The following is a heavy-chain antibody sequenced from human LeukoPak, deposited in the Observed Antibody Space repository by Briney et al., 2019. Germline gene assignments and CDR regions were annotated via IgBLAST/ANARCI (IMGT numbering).Heavy chain of an antibody. CDR3: ARVNPQRPDCSSTSCFVDAFDI. D-gene: IGHD2-2*01. CDR1: EFTFGSFA. Sequence: GGSLRLSCVASEFTFGSFAMTWVRQAPGKGLEWVSTITNIGDAMFYADSVKGRFAISRDNAKNTLYLEMKSLRAEDTAVYYCARVNPQRPDCSSTSCFVDAFDIWGQGTMVTVSS. J-gene: IGHJ3*02. CDR2: ITNIGDAM. V-gene: IGHV3-23*01.